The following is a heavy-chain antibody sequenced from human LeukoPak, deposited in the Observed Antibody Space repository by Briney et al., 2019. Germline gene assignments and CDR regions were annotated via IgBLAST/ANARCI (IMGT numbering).Heavy chain of an antibody. CDR3: ARRDSGWPPDY. Sequence: SETLSLTCTVSGGSISSYYWSWIRQPPGKGLEWIGEINHSGSTNYNPSLKSRVTISVDTSKNQLSLKLSSVTAADTAVYYCARRDSGWPPDYWGQGTLVTVSS. D-gene: IGHD6-19*01. J-gene: IGHJ4*02. V-gene: IGHV4-34*01. CDR1: GGSISSYY. CDR2: INHSGST.